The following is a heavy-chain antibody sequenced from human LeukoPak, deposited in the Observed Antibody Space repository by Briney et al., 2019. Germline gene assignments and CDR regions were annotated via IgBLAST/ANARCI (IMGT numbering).Heavy chain of an antibody. J-gene: IGHJ6*02. Sequence: SETLSLTCTVSGGSISSSSYYWGWIRQPPGKGLEWIGSIYYSGSTYYNPSLKSRVTISVDTSKNQFSLKLSSVTAADTAVYYYATDYCSSTTCYFDDYYYYGMDVWGQGTTVTVSS. CDR2: IYYSGST. CDR1: GGSISSSSYY. CDR3: ATDYCSSTTCYFDDYYYYGMDV. V-gene: IGHV4-39*01. D-gene: IGHD2-2*01.